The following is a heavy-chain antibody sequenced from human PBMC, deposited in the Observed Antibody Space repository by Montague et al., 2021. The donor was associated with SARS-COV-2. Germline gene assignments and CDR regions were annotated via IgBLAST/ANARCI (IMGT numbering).Heavy chain of an antibody. Sequence: CAISGDSVSSNSAAWNWIRQSPSRGLEWLGRTCYKSKWYNDYAVSVKSRITINPDTSKNQFSLQLNSVTPEDAAVYYCARQFPVQGLRYSYYGMDVWGQGTTVTVSS. D-gene: IGHD4-11*01. V-gene: IGHV6-1*01. CDR2: TCYKSKWYN. J-gene: IGHJ6*02. CDR3: ARQFPVQGLRYSYYGMDV. CDR1: GDSVSSNSAA.